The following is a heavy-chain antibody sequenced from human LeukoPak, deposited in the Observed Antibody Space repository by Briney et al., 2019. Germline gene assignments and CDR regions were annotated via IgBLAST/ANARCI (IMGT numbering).Heavy chain of an antibody. D-gene: IGHD2-8*01. CDR2: INHSGST. CDR1: GGSFSGYY. V-gene: IGHV4-34*01. CDR3: ARGPRFGANGVWYYYYGMDV. J-gene: IGHJ6*02. Sequence: SETLSLTCAVYGGSFSGYYWSWIRQPPGKGLEWIGEINHSGSTNYNPSLKSRVTISVDTSKNQLSLKLSSVTAADTAVYYCARGPRFGANGVWYYYYGMDVWGQGTTVTVSS.